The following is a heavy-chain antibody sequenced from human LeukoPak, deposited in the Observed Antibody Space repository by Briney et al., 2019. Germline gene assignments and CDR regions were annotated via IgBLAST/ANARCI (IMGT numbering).Heavy chain of an antibody. CDR2: IYYSGST. CDR3: ARERGIVGALNWFDP. V-gene: IGHV4-59*01. D-gene: IGHD1-26*01. Sequence: SETLSLTCTVSGGSISSYYWSWIRQPPGKGLEWIRYIYYSGSTNYNPSLKSRVTISVDTSKNQFSLKLSSVTAADTAVYYCARERGIVGALNWFDPWGQGTLVTVSS. J-gene: IGHJ5*02. CDR1: GGSISSYY.